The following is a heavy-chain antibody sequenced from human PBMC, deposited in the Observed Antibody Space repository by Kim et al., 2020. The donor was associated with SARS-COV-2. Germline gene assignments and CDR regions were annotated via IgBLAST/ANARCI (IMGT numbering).Heavy chain of an antibody. CDR2: IDPSDSYT. CDR1: GYSFTSYW. V-gene: IGHV5-10-1*01. J-gene: IGHJ6*02. D-gene: IGHD1-1*01. CDR3: ARTRTTERGYYYYGMDV. Sequence: GESLKISCKGSGYSFTSYWISWVRQMPGKGLEWMGRIDPSDSYTNYSPSFQGHVTISADKSISTAYLQWSSLKASDTAMYYCARTRTTERGYYYYGMDVWGQGTTVTVSS.